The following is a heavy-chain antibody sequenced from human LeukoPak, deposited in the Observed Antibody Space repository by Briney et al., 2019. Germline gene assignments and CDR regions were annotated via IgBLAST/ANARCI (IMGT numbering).Heavy chain of an antibody. J-gene: IGHJ4*02. CDR3: ARESYCFDY. CDR1: GGSTSSYY. D-gene: IGHD3-10*01. Sequence: PSETLSLTCTVSGGSTSSYYWSWIRQPPGKELEWIGYIYYSGSTNYNPSLKSRVTISVDTSKNQFSLILNSVTAADTAVYYCARESYCFDYWGQGTLVTVSS. V-gene: IGHV4-59*01. CDR2: IYYSGST.